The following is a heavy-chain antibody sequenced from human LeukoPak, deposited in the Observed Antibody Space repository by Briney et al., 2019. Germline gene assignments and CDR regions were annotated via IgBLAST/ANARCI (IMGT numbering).Heavy chain of an antibody. CDR3: ARDFLLQSEGLFDY. D-gene: IGHD4-11*01. V-gene: IGHV4-4*07. CDR1: GGSISSYY. J-gene: IGHJ4*02. CDR2: FYISGST. Sequence: PSETLSLTCTVSGGSISSYYWSWIRQPAGKGLEWIGRFYISGSTNYNPSLKSRVTMSVDTSKNQFSLRLNSVTAADTAVYYCARDFLLQSEGLFDYWGQETLVTVSS.